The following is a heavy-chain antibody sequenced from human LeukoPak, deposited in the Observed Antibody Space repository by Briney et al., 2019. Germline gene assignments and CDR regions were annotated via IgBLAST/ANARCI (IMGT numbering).Heavy chain of an antibody. V-gene: IGHV3-48*01. Sequence: GGSLRLSCAASRFSFSSYSMNWVRQAPGKGLEWVSYISSGSPIIYYADSVKGRFTISRDNSKNTLYLQMNSLRAENTAVYYFAGGGFGEAYYYYYYMDVWGKGTTVTVSS. CDR3: AGGGFGEAYYYYYYMDV. J-gene: IGHJ6*03. CDR2: ISSGSPII. CDR1: RFSFSSYS. D-gene: IGHD3-10*01.